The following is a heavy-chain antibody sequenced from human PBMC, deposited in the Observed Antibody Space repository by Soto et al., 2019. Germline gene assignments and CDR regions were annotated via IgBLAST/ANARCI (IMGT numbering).Heavy chain of an antibody. V-gene: IGHV1-69*12. J-gene: IGHJ4*02. D-gene: IGHD2-15*01. Sequence: QVQLVQSGAEVKKPGSSVKVSCKASGGTFSSYAISWVRQAPGQGLEWMGGIIPIFGTANYAQKFQGRVTITADESTSTAYMELSSLRSEDPAVYYCARDRPYCSGGSCYSAFDWGQGTLVTVSS. CDR3: ARDRPYCSGGSCYSAFD. CDR1: GGTFSSYA. CDR2: IIPIFGTA.